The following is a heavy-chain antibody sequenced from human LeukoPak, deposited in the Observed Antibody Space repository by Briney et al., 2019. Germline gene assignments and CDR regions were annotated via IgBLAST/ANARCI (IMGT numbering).Heavy chain of an antibody. CDR3: ARERDGGSYYLAFDI. Sequence: PGGSLRLSCTVSGFTLSTYSLNWVRRAPGKGLEWIGYIYYSGSTNYNPSLKSRVTISVDTSKNQFSLKLSSVTAADTAVYYCARERDGGSYYLAFDIWGQGTMVTVSS. J-gene: IGHJ3*02. D-gene: IGHD1-26*01. CDR2: IYYSGST. CDR1: GFTLSTYS. V-gene: IGHV4-59*01.